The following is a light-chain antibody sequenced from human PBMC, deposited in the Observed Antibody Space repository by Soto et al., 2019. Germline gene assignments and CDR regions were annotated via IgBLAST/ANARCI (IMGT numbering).Light chain of an antibody. CDR1: QSVGGW. CDR3: QQYETFSGT. Sequence: DIQMTQSPSTLPASVGDTVTVSCRASQSVGGWLAWYQQKPGEAPKLLIYDASALPRGVPSRFSGSGSGTKFTPTIASLQPDDFATYYCQQYETFSGTFGPGTKVDIK. V-gene: IGKV1-5*01. J-gene: IGKJ1*01. CDR2: DAS.